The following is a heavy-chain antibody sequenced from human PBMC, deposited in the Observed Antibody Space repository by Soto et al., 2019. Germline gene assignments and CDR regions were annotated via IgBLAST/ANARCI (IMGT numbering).Heavy chain of an antibody. D-gene: IGHD4-17*01. Sequence: EVQLVESGGGLVQPGGSLSLSCAASGFTFSSHSMNWVRQAPGKGLEWVSYISSSGSTIFYADSVKGRFTISRDSAKNSLFLHMNNLRAEDTAVYYCARDRYGDYVVNDWGQGTLVTVSS. J-gene: IGHJ4*02. CDR3: ARDRYGDYVVND. CDR1: GFTFSSHS. CDR2: ISSSGSTI. V-gene: IGHV3-48*01.